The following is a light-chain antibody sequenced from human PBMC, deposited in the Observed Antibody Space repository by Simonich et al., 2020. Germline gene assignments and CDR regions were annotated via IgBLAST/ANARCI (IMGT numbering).Light chain of an antibody. Sequence: DIQMTQSPSSLSASVGDKVTNHYRKIQNISRYLNWYQHKPGKAPKLLIYAASSLQSGVPSRFRGSGSGTDFTLTISSLQPEDFATYYCQQSYSTPPTFGQGTKVEIK. CDR3: QQSYSTPPT. V-gene: IGKV1-39*01. J-gene: IGKJ1*01. CDR1: QNISRY. CDR2: AAS.